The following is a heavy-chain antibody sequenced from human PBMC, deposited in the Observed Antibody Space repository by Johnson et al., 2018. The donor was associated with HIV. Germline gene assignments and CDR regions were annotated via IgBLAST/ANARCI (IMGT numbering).Heavy chain of an antibody. V-gene: IGHV3-NL1*01. Sequence: QVQLVESGGGVVQPGGYLRLSCAGSGFTFSSYGMHWVRQAPGKGLEWVSVMYSGGSTYYADSVKGRFTISRDNSKNTLYLQMNSLRAEDTAVYYCTTEGDAFDIWGQGTMVTVSS. CDR2: MYSGGST. J-gene: IGHJ3*02. CDR1: GFTFSSYG. CDR3: TTEGDAFDI.